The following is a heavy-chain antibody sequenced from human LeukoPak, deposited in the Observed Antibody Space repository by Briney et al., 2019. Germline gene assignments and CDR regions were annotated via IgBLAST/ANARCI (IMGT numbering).Heavy chain of an antibody. CDR3: ARGYSNYGYVFDT. CDR1: GFTFSSYA. V-gene: IGHV3-21*01. CDR2: ISSSSYI. Sequence: PGGSLRLSCAASGFTFSSYAMSWVRQAPGKGLEWVSSISSSSYIYSADSVKGRFTISRDNAKNSLYLQMNSLRAEDTALYYCARGYSNYGYVFDTWGQGTTVTVSS. J-gene: IGHJ3*02. D-gene: IGHD4-11*01.